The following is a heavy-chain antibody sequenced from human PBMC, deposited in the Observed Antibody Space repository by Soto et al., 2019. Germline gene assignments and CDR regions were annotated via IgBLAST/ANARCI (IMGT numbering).Heavy chain of an antibody. V-gene: IGHV4-4*02. CDR1: SGSISTANW. Sequence: QVPLQESGPRLVRPSGTLSLTCTVSSGSISTANWWSWVRQPPGRGLEWIGEIYHSGSTNYNLSLKRRGTLSVDKSKNQCSLRLSSVTAADTAMYYCARRGGGVVLTATTPFDYWGQGTLVTVSS. CDR2: IYHSGST. J-gene: IGHJ4*02. CDR3: ARRGGGVVLTATTPFDY. D-gene: IGHD2-21*02.